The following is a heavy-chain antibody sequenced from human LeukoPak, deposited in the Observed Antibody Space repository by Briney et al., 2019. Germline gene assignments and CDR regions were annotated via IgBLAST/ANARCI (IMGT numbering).Heavy chain of an antibody. Sequence: PGGSLRLSCAASGFTFSSYRMNWVRQAPGKGLEWVSSISSSSSYIYYADSVKGRFTISRDNAKNSLYLQMNSLRAEDTAVYYCARVLHDSIIVDYWGQGTLVTVSS. CDR1: GFTFSSYR. CDR3: ARVLHDSIIVDY. V-gene: IGHV3-21*01. CDR2: ISSSSSYI. J-gene: IGHJ4*02. D-gene: IGHD3-22*01.